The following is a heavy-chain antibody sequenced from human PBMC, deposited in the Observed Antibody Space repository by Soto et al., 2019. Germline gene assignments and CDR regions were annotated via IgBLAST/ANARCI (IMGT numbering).Heavy chain of an antibody. V-gene: IGHV3-48*01. D-gene: IGHD1-7*01. Sequence: PGGSLRLSCAASGFTFSSDSMNWVRQAPGKGLEWVSYISSSSSTIYYADSVKGRFTISRDNSKDTLYLQMNNLRAEDTAVYYCAKPPDYNWNYYWGQGTLVTVSS. CDR2: ISSSSSTI. J-gene: IGHJ4*02. CDR1: GFTFSSDS. CDR3: AKPPDYNWNYY.